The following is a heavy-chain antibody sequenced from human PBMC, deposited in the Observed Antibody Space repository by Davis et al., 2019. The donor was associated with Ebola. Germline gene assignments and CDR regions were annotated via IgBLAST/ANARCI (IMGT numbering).Heavy chain of an antibody. D-gene: IGHD6-13*01. Sequence: ASVKVSCKTSDYTFTNFGVSWVRQAPGQGLEWMGWISAYNGNTNYAQKLQGRVTMTTDTSTSTAYMELRSLRSDDTAVYYCARARGLAAAGDYWGQGTLVTVSS. CDR2: ISAYNGNT. V-gene: IGHV1-18*04. CDR1: DYTFTNFG. J-gene: IGHJ4*02. CDR3: ARARGLAAAGDY.